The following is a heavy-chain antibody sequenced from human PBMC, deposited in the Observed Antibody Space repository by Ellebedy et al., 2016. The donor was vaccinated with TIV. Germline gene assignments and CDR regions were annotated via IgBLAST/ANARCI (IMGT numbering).Heavy chain of an antibody. Sequence: GESLKISCAASGFTSSSYDMHRVRQAPGKGLERVAFIRYDGSNEYYADSVEGRFTISRDNSKNTLYLQMHSLRAEDTAVYYCAKRLVAVTGIDYWGQGTLVTVSS. D-gene: IGHD6-19*01. V-gene: IGHV3-30*02. CDR3: AKRLVAVTGIDY. CDR1: GFTSSSYD. CDR2: IRYDGSNE. J-gene: IGHJ4*02.